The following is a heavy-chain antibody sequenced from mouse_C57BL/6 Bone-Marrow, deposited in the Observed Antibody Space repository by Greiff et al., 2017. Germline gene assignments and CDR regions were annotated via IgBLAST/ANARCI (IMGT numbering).Heavy chain of an antibody. J-gene: IGHJ4*01. D-gene: IGHD2-5*01. CDR3: ANSNYGYYAMDY. Sequence: EVMLVESGGDLVKPGGSLKLSCAASGFTFSSYGMSWVRQTPDKRLEWVATISSGGSYTYYPDSVKGRFTISRDNAKNTLYLQMSSLKSEDTAIYYCANSNYGYYAMDYWGQGTSVTVSS. CDR2: ISSGGSYT. CDR1: GFTFSSYG. V-gene: IGHV5-6*01.